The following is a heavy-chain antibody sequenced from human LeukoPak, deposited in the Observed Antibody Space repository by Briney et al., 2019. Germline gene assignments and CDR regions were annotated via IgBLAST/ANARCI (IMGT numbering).Heavy chain of an antibody. CDR1: GYTFTGYY. V-gene: IGHV1-2*02. Sequence: ASVKVSCKGSGYTFTGYYMHWVRQAPGQGLERMGWINPNSGGTNYAQKFQGRVTMTRDTSISTAYMELSRLRSDDTAVYYCARSMAIAAPIDYWGQGTLVTVSS. CDR2: INPNSGGT. J-gene: IGHJ4*02. D-gene: IGHD6-25*01. CDR3: ARSMAIAAPIDY.